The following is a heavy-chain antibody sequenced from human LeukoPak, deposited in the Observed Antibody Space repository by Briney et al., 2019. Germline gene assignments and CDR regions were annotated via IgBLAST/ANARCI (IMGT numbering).Heavy chain of an antibody. D-gene: IGHD3-9*01. CDR3: ARAVRDFVGGYYFDS. CDR1: GGSISSYY. CDR2: IYYSGST. J-gene: IGHJ4*02. V-gene: IGHV4-59*01. Sequence: PSQTLSLTCTVSGGSISSYYWSWIRQPPGKGLEWIGYIYYSGSTNYNPSLKSRVTISVDTSKNQFSLKLSSVTAADTAVYYCARAVRDFVGGYYFDSWGQGTLVTVSS.